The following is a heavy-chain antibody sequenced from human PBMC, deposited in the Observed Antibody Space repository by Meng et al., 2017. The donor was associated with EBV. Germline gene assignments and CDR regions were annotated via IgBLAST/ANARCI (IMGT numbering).Heavy chain of an antibody. CDR2: LNHSGST. D-gene: IGHD4-23*01. CDR3: AGSYGGVLNY. V-gene: IGHV4-34*01. CDR1: GGSFSGYY. Sequence: QVQLQASAAGLLHPSHTLSLTWAVYGGSFSGYYWTCTRQPPGKGLEWIGELNHSGSTNYNPSLKSRVTISVDTSKNQFSLNLSSVTAADTAVYYCAGSYGGVLNYWGQGTLVTVSS. J-gene: IGHJ4*02.